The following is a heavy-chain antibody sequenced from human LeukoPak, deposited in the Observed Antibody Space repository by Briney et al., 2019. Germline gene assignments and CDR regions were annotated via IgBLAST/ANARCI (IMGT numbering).Heavy chain of an antibody. Sequence: ASVKVSCKASGGTISSYTISWVRQAPGQGLEWMGRIIPILGIANYAQKFQGRVTITADKSTSTAYMELSSLRSEDTAVYYCARDLPNYDFWSAPRGAFDIWGQGTMVTVSS. V-gene: IGHV1-69*04. D-gene: IGHD3-3*01. CDR1: GGTISSYT. CDR3: ARDLPNYDFWSAPRGAFDI. J-gene: IGHJ3*02. CDR2: IIPILGIA.